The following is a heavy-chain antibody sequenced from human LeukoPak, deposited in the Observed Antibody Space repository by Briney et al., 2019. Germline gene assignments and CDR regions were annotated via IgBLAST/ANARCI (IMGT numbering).Heavy chain of an antibody. CDR1: GFTFSSYS. V-gene: IGHV3-21*01. J-gene: IGHJ6*02. D-gene: IGHD3-9*01. CDR2: ISSSSSYI. Sequence: PGGSLRLSCAASGFTFSSYSMNWVRQAPGKGLEWGSSISSSSSYIYYADSVKGRFTISRDNAKNSLYLQMNSLRAEDTAVYYCARDHLRRLTGRKVDYYYYGMDVWGQGTTVTVSS. CDR3: ARDHLRRLTGRKVDYYYYGMDV.